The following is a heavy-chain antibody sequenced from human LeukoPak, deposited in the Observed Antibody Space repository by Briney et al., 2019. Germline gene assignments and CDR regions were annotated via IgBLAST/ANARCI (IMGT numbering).Heavy chain of an antibody. Sequence: PSETLSLTCTVSGGSISSSSYYWGWIRQPPGKGLEWIGGIYYSGSTYYNPSLKSRVTISVDTSKNQFSLKLSSVTAADTAVYYCARDAVVPAANTAFDIWGQGTMVTVSS. D-gene: IGHD2-2*01. J-gene: IGHJ3*02. CDR1: GGSISSSSYY. V-gene: IGHV4-39*07. CDR3: ARDAVVPAANTAFDI. CDR2: IYYSGST.